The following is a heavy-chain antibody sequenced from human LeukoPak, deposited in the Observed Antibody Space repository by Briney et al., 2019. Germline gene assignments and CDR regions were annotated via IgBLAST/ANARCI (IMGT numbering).Heavy chain of an antibody. J-gene: IGHJ4*02. CDR2: IYTSGST. V-gene: IGHV4-4*07. CDR3: ARDWPTYYYDSSGYYFDY. Sequence: SETLSLTCTVSGGSISSYYWSWIRQPAGKGLEWIGRIYTSGSTNYNPSLKSRVTMSVDTSKNQFSLKLSSVTAADMAVYYCARDWPTYYYDSSGYYFDYWGQGTLVTVSS. CDR1: GGSISSYY. D-gene: IGHD3-22*01.